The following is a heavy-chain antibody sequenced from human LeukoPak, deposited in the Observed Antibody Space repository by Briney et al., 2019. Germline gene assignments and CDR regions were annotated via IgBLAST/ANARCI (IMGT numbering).Heavy chain of an antibody. V-gene: IGHV3-30*18. Sequence: GGSLRLSCAASGFTFSSYGMHWARQAPGKGLEWVAVISYDGSNKYYADSVKGRFTISRDNSKNTLYLQMNSLRAEDTAVYYCAKPTYSSSWYDYWGQGTLVTVSS. D-gene: IGHD6-13*01. J-gene: IGHJ4*02. CDR2: ISYDGSNK. CDR1: GFTFSSYG. CDR3: AKPTYSSSWYDY.